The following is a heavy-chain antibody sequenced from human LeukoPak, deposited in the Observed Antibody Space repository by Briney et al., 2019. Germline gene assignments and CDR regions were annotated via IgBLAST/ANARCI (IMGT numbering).Heavy chain of an antibody. CDR1: GGSISSYY. CDR3: AREDYYDSSGYYPFDY. D-gene: IGHD3-22*01. Sequence: PSETLSLTCTVSGGSISSYYWSWIRQPPGKGLEWIGYIYYSGSTNYNPSLKSRVTISVDTSKNQFSLKLSSVTAADTAVYYCAREDYYDSSGYYPFDYWGQGTLVTVSS. J-gene: IGHJ4*02. CDR2: IYYSGST. V-gene: IGHV4-59*01.